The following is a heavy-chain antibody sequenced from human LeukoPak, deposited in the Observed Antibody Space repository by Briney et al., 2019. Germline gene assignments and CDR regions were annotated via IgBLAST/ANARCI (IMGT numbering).Heavy chain of an antibody. CDR1: GFTFRSHW. J-gene: IGHJ5*02. CDR3: ARIRMTGFSWFDL. D-gene: IGHD1-14*01. V-gene: IGHV3-74*01. Sequence: GSLRLSCAASGFTFRSHWMHWVRQTPGKGVVWVSRIDTDGSNTDYADSVKGRFTISRDNAKNTLYLDMNSLRDEDTAVCYCARIRMTGFSWFDLWGQGTLVSVSS. CDR2: IDTDGSNT.